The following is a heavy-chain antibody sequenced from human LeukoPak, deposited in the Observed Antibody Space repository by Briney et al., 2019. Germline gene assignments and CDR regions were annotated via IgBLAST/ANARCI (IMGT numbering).Heavy chain of an antibody. Sequence: GASVEVSCKASGFIFTNHYIHWVRQAPGQGLEWMGWINPNSGGTNYAQKFQGRVTMTRDTSISTADMGLSRRRSDETAVYYCARVTTVTAGAFDIWGQRKMVTVSS. D-gene: IGHD1-1*01. J-gene: IGHJ3*02. CDR3: ARVTTVTAGAFDI. V-gene: IGHV1-2*02. CDR1: GFIFTNHY. CDR2: INPNSGGT.